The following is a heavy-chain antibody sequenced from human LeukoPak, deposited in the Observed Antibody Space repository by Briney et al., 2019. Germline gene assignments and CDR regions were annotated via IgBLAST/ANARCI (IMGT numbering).Heavy chain of an antibody. CDR2: IYYSGST. V-gene: IGHV4-61*05. J-gene: IGHJ4*02. CDR3: ARLLDGNSYWAYHFDY. D-gene: IGHD3-10*01. CDR1: GGSISSSYYY. Sequence: SETLSLTCTVSGGSISSSYYYWSWIRQPPGKGLEWIGYIYYSGSTNYNPSLKSRVTISVDTSKNQFSLKLRSVTAADTAVYYCARLLDGNSYWAYHFDYWGQGTLVTVSS.